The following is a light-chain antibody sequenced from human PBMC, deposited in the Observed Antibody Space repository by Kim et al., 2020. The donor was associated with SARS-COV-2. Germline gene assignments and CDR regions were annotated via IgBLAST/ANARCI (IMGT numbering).Light chain of an antibody. CDR3: GTWDTSLSAGV. Sequence: QAVLTQPPSVSAAPGQKVTISCSGSSSNIGNNYVSWYQQFPGTAPKLLIYDNNKRPSGIPDRFSGSKSGTSATLGITGLQTGDEADYYCGTWDTSLSAGVFGAGTKLIVL. J-gene: IGLJ2*01. CDR2: DNN. V-gene: IGLV1-51*01. CDR1: SSNIGNNY.